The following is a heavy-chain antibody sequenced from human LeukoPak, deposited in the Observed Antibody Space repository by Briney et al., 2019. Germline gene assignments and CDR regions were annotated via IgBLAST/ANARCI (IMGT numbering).Heavy chain of an antibody. J-gene: IGHJ5*02. CDR3: AKGTAAGKVDWFDP. CDR1: GLSFTNYA. Sequence: GGSLRLSCEASGLSFTNYAMMWVRQAPGKGLQWISTLTGYGGAYYADSGEGRFIISRDISKNTMFLQMYSLRAEDTAVYYCAKGTAAGKVDWFDPWGQGTLVTVSS. CDR2: LTGYGGA. V-gene: IGHV3-23*01. D-gene: IGHD6-13*01.